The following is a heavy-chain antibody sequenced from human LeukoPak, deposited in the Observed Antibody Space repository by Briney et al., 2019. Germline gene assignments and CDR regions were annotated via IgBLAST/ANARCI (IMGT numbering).Heavy chain of an antibody. V-gene: IGHV3-23*01. J-gene: IGHJ3*02. CDR1: GFTFSSYA. D-gene: IGHD6-13*01. CDR3: AKVVDSSSWLFYNAFDI. Sequence: PGGSLRLSCAASGFTFSSYAMNWVRQAPGKGLGWVSTISGSGGSTYYADSVKGRFTISRDNSKNTLFLQMNSLRVEDTAVYYCAKVVDSSSWLFYNAFDIWGQGTMVSVSS. CDR2: ISGSGGST.